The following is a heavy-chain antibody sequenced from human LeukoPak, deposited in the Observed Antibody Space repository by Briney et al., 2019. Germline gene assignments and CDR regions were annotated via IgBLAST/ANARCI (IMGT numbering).Heavy chain of an antibody. CDR2: IWYYGSNK. V-gene: IGHV3-33*01. CDR1: GFTFSNYG. CDR3: ARYYSNSLDY. J-gene: IGHJ4*02. D-gene: IGHD4-11*01. Sequence: GGSLRLSCAASGFTFSNYGMHWVRQAPGKGLEGVAVIWYYGSNKYCADSVKGRFHISRDNSKNMPYLQMSSLRAEDTAVYYCARYYSNSLDYWGQGTLVTVSS.